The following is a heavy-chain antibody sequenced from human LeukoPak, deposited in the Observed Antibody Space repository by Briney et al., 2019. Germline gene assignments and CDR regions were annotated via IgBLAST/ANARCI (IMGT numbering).Heavy chain of an antibody. J-gene: IGHJ4*02. D-gene: IGHD2-2*01. CDR3: AKDPPGVPG. CDR2: ISYDGTNK. CDR1: GFTFSTYG. Sequence: GGSLRLSCAASGFTFSTYGMHWVRQAPGKGLEWVAVISYDGTNKYYADSVKGRFTISRDNAKNTLYLQVNSLRAEDTAFYYCAKDPPGVPGWGQGTLVTVSS. V-gene: IGHV3-30*18.